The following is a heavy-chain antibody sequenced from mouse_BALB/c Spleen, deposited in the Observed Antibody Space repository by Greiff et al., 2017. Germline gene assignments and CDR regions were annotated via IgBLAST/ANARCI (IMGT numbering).Heavy chain of an antibody. V-gene: IGHV5-4*02. CDR3: ARGDYYGFAY. Sequence: EVQGVESGGGLVKPGGSLKLSCAASGFTFSDYYMYWVRQTPEKRLEWVATISDGGSYTYYPDSVKGRFTISRDNAKNNLYLQMSSLKSEDTAMYYCARGDYYGFAYWGQGTLVTVSA. CDR2: ISDGGSYT. D-gene: IGHD1-1*01. CDR1: GFTFSDYY. J-gene: IGHJ3*01.